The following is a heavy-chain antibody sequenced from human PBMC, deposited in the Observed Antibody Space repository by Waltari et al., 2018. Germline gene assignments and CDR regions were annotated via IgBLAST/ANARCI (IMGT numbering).Heavy chain of an antibody. Sequence: QLQLQESGPGLVKPSETLSVTCAASGGSNSSSYWGWVRRAPGKGLEWIGYIYGSGSSTNYNPSLKSRVTLSVDASKNQLSLKLSSVTAADTAVYYCVRFGSGYTYFDYWGQGVLVTVSS. CDR1: GGSNSSSY. V-gene: IGHV4-59*12. CDR2: IYGSGSST. D-gene: IGHD6-19*01. CDR3: VRFGSGYTYFDY. J-gene: IGHJ4*02.